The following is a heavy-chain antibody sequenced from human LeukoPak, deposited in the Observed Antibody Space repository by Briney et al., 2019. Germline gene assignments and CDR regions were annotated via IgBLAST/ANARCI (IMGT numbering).Heavy chain of an antibody. V-gene: IGHV3-23*01. CDR2: ISGSGGST. CDR1: GFTFSSYA. CDR3: AKHSSSWFYFFDY. J-gene: IGHJ4*02. D-gene: IGHD6-13*01. Sequence: GGSLRLSCAASGFTFSSYAMSWVRQAPGKGLEWVSGISGSGGSTWYAVSVKGRFTISRDNSKNTLYLQMSSLRVEDTAVYYCAKHSSSWFYFFDYWGQGTLVTVSS.